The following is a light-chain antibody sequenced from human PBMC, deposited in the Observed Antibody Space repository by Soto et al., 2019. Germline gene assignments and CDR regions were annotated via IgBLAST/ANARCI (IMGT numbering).Light chain of an antibody. CDR2: DNN. Sequence: VLNPPPLGSAAPGQKVPLSCFGKRFNIGNNYVSWYQQLPGTAPKLLIYDNNKRPSGIPDRFSGSKSGTSATLGITGLQTGDEADYYCGTWDSSLSAFVFGTGTKVTVL. CDR3: GTWDSSLSAFV. CDR1: RFNIGNNY. J-gene: IGLJ1*01. V-gene: IGLV1-51*01.